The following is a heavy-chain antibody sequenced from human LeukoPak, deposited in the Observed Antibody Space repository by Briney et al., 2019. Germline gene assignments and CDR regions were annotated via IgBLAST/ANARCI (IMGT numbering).Heavy chain of an antibody. CDR2: ISGSGGST. CDR3: AKDTTGDPSCFDV. D-gene: IGHD2-21*01. CDR1: GYSFSNYD. J-gene: IGHJ5*02. V-gene: IGHV3-23*01. Sequence: GGSETLPCVPSGYSFSNYDMRVRQAPGKGLEWVSGISGSGGSTYYGDSVKGRFTISRDNSKNTLYLQMSSLRAEDTGIYYCAKDTTGDPSCFDVWGKGTLVTVSS.